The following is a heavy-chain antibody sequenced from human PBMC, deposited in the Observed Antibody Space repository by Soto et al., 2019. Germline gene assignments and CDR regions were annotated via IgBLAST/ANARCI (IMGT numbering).Heavy chain of an antibody. CDR1: GFSVGDNY. Sequence: EVQLVESGGGLVQPGGSLRLSCAASGFSVGDNYMKWVRQAPGKGLEWVSLIYSVGSTFYADSVKGRFTISRDNSKNTLFLQMNNLRVDDTAVYYCARAGGYRRGQGTMVTVSA. D-gene: IGHD5-12*01. J-gene: IGHJ3*01. CDR3: ARAGGYR. V-gene: IGHV3-66*01. CDR2: IYSVGST.